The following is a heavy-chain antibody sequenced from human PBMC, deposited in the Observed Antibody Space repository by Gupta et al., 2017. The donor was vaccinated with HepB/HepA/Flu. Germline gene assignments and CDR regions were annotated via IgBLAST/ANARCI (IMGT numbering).Heavy chain of an antibody. Sequence: EVQLVESGGGLVKPGGSLRLSCAASGFTFSSYSMNWVRQAPGKGLEWVSSISSSSSYIYYADSVKGRFTISRDNAKNSLYLQMNSLRAEDTAVYYCAREQGPIAARPLGGGLDYWGQGTLVTVSS. J-gene: IGHJ4*02. CDR3: AREQGPIAARPLGGGLDY. CDR2: ISSSSSYI. D-gene: IGHD6-6*01. CDR1: GFTFSSYS. V-gene: IGHV3-21*01.